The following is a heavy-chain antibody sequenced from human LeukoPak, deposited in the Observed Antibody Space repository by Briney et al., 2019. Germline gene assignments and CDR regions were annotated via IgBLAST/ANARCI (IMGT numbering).Heavy chain of an antibody. CDR3: ARVPGRRGIGSKYRAAAGEETTDY. V-gene: IGHV4-39*07. CDR1: GGSISSSSYY. J-gene: IGHJ4*02. Sequence: HSETLSLTCTVSGGSISSSSYYWGWIRQPPGKGLEWIGSIYYSGSTYYNPSLKSRVTISVDTSKNQFSLKLSSVTAADTAVYYCARVPGRRGIGSKYRAAAGEETTDYWGQGTLVTVSS. D-gene: IGHD6-13*01. CDR2: IYYSGST.